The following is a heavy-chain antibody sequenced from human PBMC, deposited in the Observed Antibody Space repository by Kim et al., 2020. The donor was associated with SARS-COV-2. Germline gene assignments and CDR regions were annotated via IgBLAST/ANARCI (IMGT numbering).Heavy chain of an antibody. CDR2: IRSKANSYAT. J-gene: IGHJ6*02. CDR1: GFTFSGSA. CDR3: TRRQDYYGSGSYLWYYGMDV. D-gene: IGHD3-10*01. V-gene: IGHV3-73*01. Sequence: GGSLRLSCAASGFTFSGSAMHWVRQASGKGLEWVGRIRSKANSYATAYAASVKGRFTISRDDSKNTAYLQMNSLKTEDTAVYYCTRRQDYYGSGSYLWYYGMDVRGQGTTVTVSS.